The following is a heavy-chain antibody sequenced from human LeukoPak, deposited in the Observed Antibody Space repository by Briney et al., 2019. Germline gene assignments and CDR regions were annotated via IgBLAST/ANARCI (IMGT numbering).Heavy chain of an antibody. CDR3: AKDQGAGDSSGSPDY. D-gene: IGHD3-22*01. CDR2: IRYDGSNK. CDR1: GFTFSSYG. J-gene: IGHJ4*02. V-gene: IGHV3-30*02. Sequence: GGSLRLSCAASGFTFSSYGMHWVRQAPGKGLEWVAFIRYDGSNKYYADSVKGRFTISRDNSKNTLYLQMNSLRAEDTDVYYCAKDQGAGDSSGSPDYWGQGTLVTVSS.